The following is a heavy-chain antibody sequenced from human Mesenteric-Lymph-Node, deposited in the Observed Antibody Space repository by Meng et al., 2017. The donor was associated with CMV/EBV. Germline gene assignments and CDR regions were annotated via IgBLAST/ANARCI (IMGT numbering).Heavy chain of an antibody. V-gene: IGHV3-23*01. J-gene: IGHJ6*02. CDR3: AKDLIGAVAGNFYYYYGMDV. Sequence: GGSLRLSCAASGFTFSRYSMSWVRQAPGKGLEWVSSISGSGGSTYSADSVKGRFTISRDNSKNTLYLQMNSLRAEDTAVYYCAKDLIGAVAGNFYYYYGMDVWGQGTAVTVSS. CDR2: ISGSGGST. CDR1: GFTFSRYS. D-gene: IGHD6-19*01.